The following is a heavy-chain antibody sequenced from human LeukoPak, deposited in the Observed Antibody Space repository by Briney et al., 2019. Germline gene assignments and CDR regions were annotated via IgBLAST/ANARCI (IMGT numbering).Heavy chain of an antibody. D-gene: IGHD6-13*01. J-gene: IGHJ4*02. V-gene: IGHV3-30*18. Sequence: GRSLRLSCAASGFTFDDYAMHWVRQAPGKGLEWVAVISYDGSNKYYADFVKGRFTISRDNSKNTLYLQMNSLRAEDTAVYYCAKVDYLGESAAGYYFDYWGQGTLVTVSS. CDR2: ISYDGSNK. CDR3: AKVDYLGESAAGYYFDY. CDR1: GFTFDDYA.